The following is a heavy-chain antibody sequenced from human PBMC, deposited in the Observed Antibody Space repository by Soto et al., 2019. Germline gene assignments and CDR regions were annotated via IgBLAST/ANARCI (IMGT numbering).Heavy chain of an antibody. CDR1: GYTFTSYD. CDR2: MNPNSGNT. Sequence: GASVKVSCKASGYTFTSYDINWVRQATGQGLEWMGWMNPNSGNTGYAQKFQGRVTMTRNTSISTAYMELSSLRSEDTAVYYCAKSPFQSLEFDYWGQGTLVTVSS. CDR3: AKSPFQSLEFDY. J-gene: IGHJ4*02. V-gene: IGHV1-8*01.